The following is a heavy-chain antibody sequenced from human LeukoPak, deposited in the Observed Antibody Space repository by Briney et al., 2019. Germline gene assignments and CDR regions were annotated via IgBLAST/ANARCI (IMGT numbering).Heavy chain of an antibody. CDR1: GYTFTSHG. CDR3: ARSYGSGRGWFDP. D-gene: IGHD3-10*01. Sequence: ASVKVSCKASGYTFTSHGISWVRQAPGQGLEWMGIINPSGGRTIYAQKFQGRVTMTRDTSTSTVYMELSSLRSEDTAVYYCARSYGSGRGWFDPWGQGTLVTVSS. V-gene: IGHV1-46*01. CDR2: INPSGGRT. J-gene: IGHJ5*02.